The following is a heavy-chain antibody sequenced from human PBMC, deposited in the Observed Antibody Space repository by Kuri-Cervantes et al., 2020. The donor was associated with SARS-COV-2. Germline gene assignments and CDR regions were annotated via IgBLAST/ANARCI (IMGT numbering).Heavy chain of an antibody. CDR1: GFTFSSYS. V-gene: IGHV3-21*01. CDR3: ARDTPNRPHDY. CDR2: ISSSSSYI. Sequence: LSLTCAASGFTFSSYSMNWVRQAPGKGLEWVSSISSSSSYIYYADSVKGRFTISRDNSKNTLYLQMNSLRAEDTAVYYCARDTPNRPHDYWGQGTLVTVSS. J-gene: IGHJ4*02. D-gene: IGHD1-14*01.